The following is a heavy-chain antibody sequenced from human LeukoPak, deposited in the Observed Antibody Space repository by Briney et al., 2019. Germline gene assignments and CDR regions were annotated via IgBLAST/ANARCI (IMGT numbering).Heavy chain of an antibody. D-gene: IGHD6-19*01. V-gene: IGHV3-7*01. CDR2: IKPDASEK. J-gene: IGHJ4*02. CDR1: GFTFSTYW. CDR3: ARDRGGSGWYEFEC. Sequence: GGSLRLSRADSGFTFSTYWMSWVRQVPGQGLEWVASIKPDASEKYYVDSVKGRFTISRDNAKNSLYLQLNSLRAEDTALFYCARDRGGSGWYEFECWGQGTLVSVSS.